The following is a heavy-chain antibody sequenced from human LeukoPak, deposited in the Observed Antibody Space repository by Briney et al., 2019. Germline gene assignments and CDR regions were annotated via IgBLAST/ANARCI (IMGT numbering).Heavy chain of an antibody. CDR1: GGSISSYY. CDR2: IYYSGNT. D-gene: IGHD1-20*01. J-gene: IGHJ4*02. CDR3: ARGYNWNEPFDY. Sequence: SETLSLTCTVSGGSISSYYWSWIRQPPGKGLEWIGYIYYSGNTNYNSSLKSRVTISVDTSKNQFSLKLTSVTAADTAVYYCARGYNWNEPFDYWGQGTLVTVSS. V-gene: IGHV4-59*01.